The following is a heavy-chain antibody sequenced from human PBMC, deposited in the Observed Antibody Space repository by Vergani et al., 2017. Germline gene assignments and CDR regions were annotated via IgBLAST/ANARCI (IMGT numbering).Heavy chain of an antibody. V-gene: IGHV3-48*01. CDR1: GFDFSSYI. Sequence: QLVESRGGWVQPGGSLRLSCVVSGFDFSSYIMNWVRQAPGKGLEWVSFVSTGTKSQSYAESVKGRFTISRDSAKNSLYLQMDSLRAEDTAVYYCAREYSSTSGRAFDFWGQGTKVTVSS. D-gene: IGHD2-2*01. CDR3: AREYSSTSGRAFDF. J-gene: IGHJ3*01. CDR2: VSTGTKSQ.